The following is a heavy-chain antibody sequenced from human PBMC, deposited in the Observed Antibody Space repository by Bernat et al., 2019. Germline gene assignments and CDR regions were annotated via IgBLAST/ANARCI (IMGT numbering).Heavy chain of an antibody. Sequence: QVQLVESGGGVVQPGRSLRLSCAASGFTFSSYGMHWVRQAPGKGLEWVAVISYDGSNKYYADSVKGRFTISRDNSKNTLYLQMNSLRAEDTAVYYCAKDERGYCSGSSCSHDAFDIWGQGTMVTVSS. CDR3: AKDERGYCSGSSCSHDAFDI. CDR2: ISYDGSNK. D-gene: IGHD2-15*01. CDR1: GFTFSSYG. J-gene: IGHJ3*02. V-gene: IGHV3-30*18.